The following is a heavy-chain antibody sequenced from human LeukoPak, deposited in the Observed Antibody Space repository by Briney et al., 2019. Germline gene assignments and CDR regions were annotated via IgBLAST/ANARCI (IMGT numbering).Heavy chain of an antibody. V-gene: IGHV4-59*01. D-gene: IGHD4-17*01. J-gene: IGHJ3*02. CDR2: IYYSGST. CDR3: AREGVGDYGSLDI. CDR1: GGSISSYY. Sequence: PSETLSLTCTVSGGSISSYYWSWIRQPPGKGLEWIGYIYYSGSTNYNPSLKSRVTISVDTSKNQFSLKLSSVTAADTAVYYCAREGVGDYGSLDIWGQGTMVTVSS.